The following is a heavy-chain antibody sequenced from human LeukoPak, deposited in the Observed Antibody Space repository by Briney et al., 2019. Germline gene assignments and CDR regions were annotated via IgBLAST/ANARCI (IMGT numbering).Heavy chain of an antibody. CDR2: IIPIFGTA. CDR3: AKGHSSSSSSVYYYYYYMDV. V-gene: IGHV1-69*05. CDR1: GGTFSSYA. J-gene: IGHJ6*03. Sequence: SVKVSCKASGGTFSSYAISWVRQAPGQGLEWMGGIIPIFGTANYAQKFQGRVTITTDESTSTAYMELSSLRSEDTAVYYCAKGHSSSSSSVYYYYYYMDVGGKGTTVTVSS. D-gene: IGHD6-6*01.